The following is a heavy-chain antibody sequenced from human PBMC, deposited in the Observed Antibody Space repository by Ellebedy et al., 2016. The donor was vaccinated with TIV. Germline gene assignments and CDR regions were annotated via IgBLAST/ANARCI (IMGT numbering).Heavy chain of an antibody. J-gene: IGHJ4*02. V-gene: IGHV1-8*01. CDR3: AREGGRGYGEIDD. Sequence: AASVKVSCKSSGYTFTSYTIHWVRQASGQGLEWMGWMNPNSGDTGYSLKFQGRVTMTTNRSVSTAYMELLSLASDDTAMYYCAREGGRGYGEIDDWGQGTLVTASS. D-gene: IGHD4-17*01. CDR1: GYTFTSYT. CDR2: MNPNSGDT.